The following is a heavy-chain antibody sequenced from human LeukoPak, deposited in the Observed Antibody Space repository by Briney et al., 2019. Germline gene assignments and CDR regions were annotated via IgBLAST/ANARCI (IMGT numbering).Heavy chain of an antibody. V-gene: IGHV3-33*01. CDR2: IWYDGSNK. J-gene: IGHJ4*02. CDR1: GFTFSSYG. Sequence: PGGSLRLSCAASGFTFSSYGMHWVRQAPGKGLEWVAVIWYDGSNKYYADSVKGRFTISRDNSKNTLYLQMNSLRAEDTAVYYCARDREYLVGAPVGDFFDYWGQGTLVTVSS. D-gene: IGHD1-26*01. CDR3: ARDREYLVGAPVGDFFDY.